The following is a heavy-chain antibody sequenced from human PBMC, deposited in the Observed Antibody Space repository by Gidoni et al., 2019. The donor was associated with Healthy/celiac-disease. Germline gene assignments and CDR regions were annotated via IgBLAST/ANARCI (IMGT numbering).Heavy chain of an antibody. CDR1: GYTFTSYG. D-gene: IGHD3-3*01. V-gene: IGHV1-18*01. Sequence: QVQLVQSGAEVKKPGASVKVSCKASGYTFTSYGISWVRQAPGQGLEWMGWISAYNGNTNYAQKLQGRVTMTTDTSTSTAYMELRSLRSDDTAVYYCARDLLYDFWSGGGVSYGMDVWGQGTTVTVSS. J-gene: IGHJ6*02. CDR2: ISAYNGNT. CDR3: ARDLLYDFWSGGGVSYGMDV.